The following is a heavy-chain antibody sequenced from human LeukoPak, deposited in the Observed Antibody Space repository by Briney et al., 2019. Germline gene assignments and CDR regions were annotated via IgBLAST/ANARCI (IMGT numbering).Heavy chain of an antibody. V-gene: IGHV1-2*02. CDR2: INPNSGGT. Sequence: ASVKVSCKASGYTFTGYYMHWVRQAPGQGLEWMGWINPNSGGTNYAQKLQGRVTMTTDTSTSTAYMELRSLRSDDTAVYYCARVDYYDSSGYYENPSYYFDYWGQGTLVTVSS. CDR3: ARVDYYDSSGYYENPSYYFDY. CDR1: GYTFTGYY. J-gene: IGHJ4*02. D-gene: IGHD3-22*01.